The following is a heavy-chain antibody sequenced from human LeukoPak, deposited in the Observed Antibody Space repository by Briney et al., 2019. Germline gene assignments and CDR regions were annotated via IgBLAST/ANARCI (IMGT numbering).Heavy chain of an antibody. CDR3: VRDNGNEFNP. D-gene: IGHD1-1*01. J-gene: IGHJ5*02. V-gene: IGHV1-18*01. CDR1: GYRFSSVG. CDR2: VSTYNSET. Sequence: ASVKVSCKASGYRFSSVGISWVRQAPGQGLEWIGWVSTYNSETNYAPKFQARVTMTKDTSTSTVFLEMWSLRADDTAVYYCVRDNGNEFNPWGQGTLVTVSS.